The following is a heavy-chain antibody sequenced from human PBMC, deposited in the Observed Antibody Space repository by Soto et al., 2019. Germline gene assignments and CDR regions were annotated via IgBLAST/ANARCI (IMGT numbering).Heavy chain of an antibody. J-gene: IGHJ5*02. Sequence: SETLSLTCTVSGGSISSGDYYWSWIRQPPGKGLEWIGYIYYSGSTYYNPSLKSRVTISVDTSKNQFSLKLSSVTAADTAVYYCARDGSGSLLDPWGQGTLVTVSS. V-gene: IGHV4-30-4*01. D-gene: IGHD3-3*01. CDR2: IYYSGST. CDR3: ARDGSGSLLDP. CDR1: GGSISSGDYY.